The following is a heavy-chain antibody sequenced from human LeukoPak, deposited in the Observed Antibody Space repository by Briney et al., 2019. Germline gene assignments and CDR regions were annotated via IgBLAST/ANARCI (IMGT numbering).Heavy chain of an antibody. CDR3: ARDRGYCTGGNCLNCFDP. CDR2: ISCSGSYT. Sequence: GGSLRLSCAASGFTFSDYYISWIRHAPGKGLEWISYISCSGSYTNYADSVKGRFTISRDNAKNSLYLQMNSLRAEDTAVYYCARDRGYCTGGNCLNCFDPWGQGTLVTVSS. J-gene: IGHJ5*02. CDR1: GFTFSDYY. D-gene: IGHD2-15*01. V-gene: IGHV3-11*05.